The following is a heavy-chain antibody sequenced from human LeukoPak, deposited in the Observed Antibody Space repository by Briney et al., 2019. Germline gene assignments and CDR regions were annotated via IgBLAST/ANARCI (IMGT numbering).Heavy chain of an antibody. CDR1: GYSFTSYW. CDR3: ARWGIAAAGNNWFDP. D-gene: IGHD6-13*01. J-gene: IGHJ5*02. Sequence: GESLKISCKGSGYSFTSYWIGWVRQMPGKGLEWMGIIYPGDSDTRYSPSFQGQVTISADKSISTAYLQWSSLKASDTAMYYCARWGIAAAGNNWFDPWGQGTLVTVSS. V-gene: IGHV5-51*01. CDR2: IYPGDSDT.